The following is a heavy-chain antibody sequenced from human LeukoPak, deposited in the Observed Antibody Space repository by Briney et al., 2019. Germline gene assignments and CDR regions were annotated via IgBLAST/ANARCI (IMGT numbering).Heavy chain of an antibody. V-gene: IGHV3-9*01. Sequence: GGSLRLSCAASGFTFEDHAMHWVRQAPGKGLEWVSGISWNSGSIGYADSVKGQFTISRDNAKNSLYLQMNSLRAEDTALYYCAKDWYSIQGYYYMDVWGKGTTVTVSS. J-gene: IGHJ6*03. CDR3: AKDWYSIQGYYYMDV. CDR2: ISWNSGSI. D-gene: IGHD1-1*01. CDR1: GFTFEDHA.